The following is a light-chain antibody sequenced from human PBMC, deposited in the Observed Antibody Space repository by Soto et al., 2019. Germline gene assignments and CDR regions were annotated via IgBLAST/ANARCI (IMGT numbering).Light chain of an antibody. J-gene: IGLJ1*01. CDR3: GTWDSSLSAYV. CDR2: DNN. V-gene: IGLV1-51*01. CDR1: SSNIANNY. Sequence: QLVLTQPPSVSAAPGQKVTISCSGSSSNIANNYVSWYQQLPGTAPKRLIYDNNKRPSGIPDRFSGSKSGTSATLGISGLQTGDEADYYCGTWDSSLSAYVFGTGTKVTVL.